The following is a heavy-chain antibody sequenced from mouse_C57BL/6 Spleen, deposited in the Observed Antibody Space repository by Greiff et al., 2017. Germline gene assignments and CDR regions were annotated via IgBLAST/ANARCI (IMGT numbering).Heavy chain of an antibody. V-gene: IGHV1-26*01. Sequence: EVQLQQSGPELVKPGASVKISCKASGYTFTDYYMNWVKQSHGKSLEWIGDINPNNGGTSYNQKFKGKATLTVDKSSSTADMEHRSLTSEDYAVYYCARSIYYGSSYYFDYWGQGTTLTVSS. CDR1: GYTFTDYY. CDR2: INPNNGGT. J-gene: IGHJ2*01. CDR3: ARSIYYGSSYYFDY. D-gene: IGHD1-1*01.